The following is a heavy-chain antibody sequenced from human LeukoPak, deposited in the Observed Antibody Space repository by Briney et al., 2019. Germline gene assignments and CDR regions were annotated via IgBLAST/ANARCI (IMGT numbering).Heavy chain of an antibody. J-gene: IGHJ6*03. Sequence: SETLSLTCTVSGGSVSNYYWSWIWQPAGKGLEWIGRIYSSGTTNYNPSLNGRVTMSVDTSKNQFSLKLTSVTAADTAVYYRARVYCGGSSGIHYYYMDVWGKGITVTVSS. CDR3: ARVYCGGSSGIHYYYMDV. CDR2: IYSSGTT. CDR1: GGSVSNYY. V-gene: IGHV4-4*07. D-gene: IGHD2-21*01.